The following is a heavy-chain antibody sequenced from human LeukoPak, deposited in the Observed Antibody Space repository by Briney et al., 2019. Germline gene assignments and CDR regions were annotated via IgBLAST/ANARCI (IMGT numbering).Heavy chain of an antibody. CDR1: GGTFSSYA. D-gene: IGHD6-6*01. J-gene: IGHJ6*02. CDR2: IIPIFGTA. Sequence: SVKASCKASGGTFSSYAISWVRQAPGQGLEWMGGIIPIFGTANYAQKFQGRVTITADESTSTAYMELSSLRSEDTAVYYCASTYSSSSFITYYYGMDVWGQGTTVTVSS. CDR3: ASTYSSSSFITYYYGMDV. V-gene: IGHV1-69*13.